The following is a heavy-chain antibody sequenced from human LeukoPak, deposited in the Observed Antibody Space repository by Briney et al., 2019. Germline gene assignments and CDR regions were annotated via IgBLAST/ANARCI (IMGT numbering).Heavy chain of an antibody. CDR1: GFTFSSYG. J-gene: IGHJ4*02. CDR3: ARGSFTYCGGDCPFDY. Sequence: GGSLRLSCVASGFTFSSYGMHWVRQAPGKGLEWVAVISYDGGNKYYADSVKGRFTISRDNSKNTLYLQMNSLRAEDTAVYYCARGSFTYCGGDCPFDYWGQGTLVTVSS. V-gene: IGHV3-30*03. CDR2: ISYDGGNK. D-gene: IGHD2-21*02.